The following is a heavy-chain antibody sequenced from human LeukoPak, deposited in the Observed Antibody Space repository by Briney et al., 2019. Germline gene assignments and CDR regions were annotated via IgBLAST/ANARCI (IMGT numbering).Heavy chain of an antibody. CDR3: PSGQYYGISGYFEY. V-gene: IGHV4-34*01. D-gene: IGHD3-22*01. CDR2: INHSGSA. CDR1: GGSFSGYY. J-gene: IGHJ4*02. Sequence: PSETLSLTCALYGGSFSGYYWSWIRQPPGKGLEWIGEINHSGSANYKPSLKSRVTISVDMSKNQFCLKLRTVTAAGSADYDWPSGQYYGISGYFEYWGQGTLVTVSS.